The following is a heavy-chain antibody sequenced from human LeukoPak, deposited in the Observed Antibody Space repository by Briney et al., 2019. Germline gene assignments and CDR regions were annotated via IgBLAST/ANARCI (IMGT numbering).Heavy chain of an antibody. CDR1: GGSISSYY. Sequence: PSETLSLTCTVSGGSISSYYWSWIRQPPGKGLEWIGYIYYSGSTNYNPSLKSRVTISVDTSKNQFSLKLSSVTAADTAVYYCARDMGGYCSGGSCYSHSAFDIWGQGTMVTVSS. J-gene: IGHJ3*02. CDR2: IYYSGST. V-gene: IGHV4-59*01. CDR3: ARDMGGYCSGGSCYSHSAFDI. D-gene: IGHD2-15*01.